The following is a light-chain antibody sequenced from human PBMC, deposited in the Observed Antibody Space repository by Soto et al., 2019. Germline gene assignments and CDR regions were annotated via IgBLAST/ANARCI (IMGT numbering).Light chain of an antibody. CDR1: RNIERW. Sequence: DIQMTQSPSTLSASVGDRVTITCRASRNIERWLAWYQQKPGKPPKLLILNASTLGSGVPSRFSGSGSGTEFTLPISGLQPDYFATYYCQHCDTSWPFGQGTKVELK. V-gene: IGKV1-5*01. J-gene: IGKJ1*01. CDR2: NAS. CDR3: QHCDTSWP.